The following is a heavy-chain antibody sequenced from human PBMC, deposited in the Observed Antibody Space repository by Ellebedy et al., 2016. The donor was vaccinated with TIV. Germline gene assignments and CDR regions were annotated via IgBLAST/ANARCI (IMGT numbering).Heavy chain of an antibody. CDR2: IYAGGAT. CDR3: ASPGWIGDRYDY. J-gene: IGHJ4*02. Sequence: GGSLRLSCAASGFTVSSNYMSWVRQAPGRGLEWVSVIYAGGATAYADSVRGRFTISRDISKNTLNLQMNTLRAEDTALYYCASPGWIGDRYDYWGQGSLVTVSS. V-gene: IGHV3-53*01. CDR1: GFTVSSNY. D-gene: IGHD5-12*01.